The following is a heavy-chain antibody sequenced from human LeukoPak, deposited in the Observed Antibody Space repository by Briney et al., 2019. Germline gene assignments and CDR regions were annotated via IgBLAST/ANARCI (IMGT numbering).Heavy chain of an antibody. CDR1: GGPFSGYY. Sequence: SETLSLTCAVYGGPFSGYYWSWTRQPPGKGLEWIGEINHSGSTNYNPSLKSRVTMSVDSDSSKNHFSLKLSSVTAADTAVYYCARGYCSSTSCYALGFDYWGQGTLVTVSS. D-gene: IGHD2-2*01. CDR2: INHSGST. V-gene: IGHV4-34*01. CDR3: ARGYCSSTSCYALGFDY. J-gene: IGHJ4*02.